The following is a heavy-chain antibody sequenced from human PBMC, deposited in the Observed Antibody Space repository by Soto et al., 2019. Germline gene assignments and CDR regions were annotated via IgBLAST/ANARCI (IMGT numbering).Heavy chain of an antibody. Sequence: QVQLVESGGGVFQPGTSLRLSCAASGFTFRQYGMHWFRQAPGKGLEWVAVIFYDGTEQYYADSVKGRFAISRDNPGNMVSLQLNSLRAEDTGVYYCVRGWGSLVHRSCLDFWGQGPTVVVSS. CDR2: IFYDGTEQ. D-gene: IGHD3-16*01. CDR1: GFTFRQYG. CDR3: VRGWGSLVHRSCLDF. J-gene: IGHJ3*01. V-gene: IGHV3-33*01.